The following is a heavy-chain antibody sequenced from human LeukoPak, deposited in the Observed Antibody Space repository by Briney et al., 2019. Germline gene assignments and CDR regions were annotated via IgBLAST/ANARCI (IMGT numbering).Heavy chain of an antibody. J-gene: IGHJ4*02. Sequence: PSETLSLTCTVSGGSISSSSYYWGWIRQPPGKGLEWIGSVYYSGSTYYNPSLKSRVSIFVDTSKNQFSLKLSSVTAADTAVYYCARQGTSSWGGGYYRYWGQGTLVTVSS. CDR2: VYYSGST. CDR3: ARQGTSSWGGGYYRY. CDR1: GGSISSSSYY. V-gene: IGHV4-39*01. D-gene: IGHD3-3*01.